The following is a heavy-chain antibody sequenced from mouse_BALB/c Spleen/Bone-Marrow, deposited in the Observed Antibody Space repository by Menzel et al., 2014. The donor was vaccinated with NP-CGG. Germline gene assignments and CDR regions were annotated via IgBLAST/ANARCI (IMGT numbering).Heavy chain of an antibody. CDR2: ISYDGSN. CDR1: GYSITSGYY. V-gene: IGHV3-6*02. Sequence: EVQVVESGPGLVEPSQSLSLTCSVTGYSITSGYYWNWIRQFPGNKLEWMGYISYDGSNNYNPSLKNRISITRDTSKNQFFLKLNSVTTEDTATYYCARWLLHYYAMDYWGQGTSVTVSS. CDR3: ARWLLHYYAMDY. J-gene: IGHJ4*01. D-gene: IGHD2-3*01.